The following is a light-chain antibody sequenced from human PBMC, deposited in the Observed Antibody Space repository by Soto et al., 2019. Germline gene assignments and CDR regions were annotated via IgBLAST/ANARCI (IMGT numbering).Light chain of an antibody. Sequence: EIVLTQSPATLSLSPGEGATLSCRASQSVSTYLAWWQQKPGQAPRLVIYDAFNRGTDIPARFSGSGSGTDLTLTISSLALEDFAVYYCHQRSNWPQTFGPGTKLEIK. CDR3: HQRSNWPQT. CDR2: DAF. V-gene: IGKV3-11*01. J-gene: IGKJ2*01. CDR1: QSVSTY.